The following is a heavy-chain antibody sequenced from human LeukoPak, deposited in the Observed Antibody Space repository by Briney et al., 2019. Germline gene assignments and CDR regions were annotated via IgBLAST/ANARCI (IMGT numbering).Heavy chain of an antibody. D-gene: IGHD3-22*01. CDR2: IYTSGST. V-gene: IGHV4-61*02. CDR1: GGSISSGSYC. CDR3: ARGMGYDSSGYFGLGY. J-gene: IGHJ4*02. Sequence: SETLSLTCTVSGGSISSGSYCWSWIRQPAGKGLEWIGRIYTSGSTNYNPSLKSRVTISVDTSKNQFSLKLSSVTAADTAVYYCARGMGYDSSGYFGLGYWGQGTLVTVSS.